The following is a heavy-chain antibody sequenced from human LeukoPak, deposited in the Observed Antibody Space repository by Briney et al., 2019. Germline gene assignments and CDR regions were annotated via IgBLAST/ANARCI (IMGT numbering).Heavy chain of an antibody. J-gene: IGHJ4*02. CDR3: ARLPTYYYGSGSYFDDY. Sequence: GASVKVSCKASGYTFTSYYMHWVRQAPGQGLEWMGWISAYNGNTNYAQKLQGRVTMTTDTSTSTAYMELRSLRSDDTAVYYCARLPTYYYGSGSYFDDYWGQGTLVTVSS. V-gene: IGHV1-18*04. D-gene: IGHD3-10*01. CDR1: GYTFTSYY. CDR2: ISAYNGNT.